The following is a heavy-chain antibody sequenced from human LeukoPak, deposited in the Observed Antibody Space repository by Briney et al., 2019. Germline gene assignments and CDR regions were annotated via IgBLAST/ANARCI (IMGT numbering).Heavy chain of an antibody. V-gene: IGHV3-30*18. CDR1: GFTFSSYG. CDR3: AKGASFLSSAERTYYYYGMDV. CDR2: ISYDGSNK. J-gene: IGHJ6*02. Sequence: PGGSLRLSCAASGFTFSSYGMLWVRQAPGKGLEWVAVISYDGSNKYYADSVKGRFTISRDNSKNTLYLQMNGLRAEDTAVYYCAKGASFLSSAERTYYYYGMDVWGQGTTVTVSS. D-gene: IGHD3-3*02.